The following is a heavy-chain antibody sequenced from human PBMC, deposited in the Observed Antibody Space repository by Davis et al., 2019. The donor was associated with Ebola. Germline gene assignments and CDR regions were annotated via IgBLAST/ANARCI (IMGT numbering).Heavy chain of an antibody. D-gene: IGHD6-13*01. CDR1: GFTFSSYW. CDR2: INHTGST. V-gene: IGHV4-34*01. J-gene: IGHJ6*02. Sequence: ESLKISCAASGFTFSSYWMSWIRQPPGKGLEWIGEINHTGSTNYNPSLKSRVTISVDTSKNQFSLKLSSVTAADTAVYYCARHYIAAVRYGMDVWGQGTTVTVSS. CDR3: ARHYIAAVRYGMDV.